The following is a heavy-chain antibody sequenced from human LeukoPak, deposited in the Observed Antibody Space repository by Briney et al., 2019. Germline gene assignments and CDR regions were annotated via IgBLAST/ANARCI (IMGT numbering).Heavy chain of an antibody. D-gene: IGHD2-2*01. CDR2: IDDSGNT. CDR3: ARDSSPAALPYMDA. Sequence: PSETLPLTCLVSGGSMKRSYWTWIRQAPGKGLEWIGNIDDSGNTNYSPSLKSRGTIALDTSKNQFYLRVTSVTAADRGLYFCARDSSPAALPYMDAWGKGTTVTVSS. J-gene: IGHJ6*03. CDR1: GGSMKRSY. V-gene: IGHV4-59*01.